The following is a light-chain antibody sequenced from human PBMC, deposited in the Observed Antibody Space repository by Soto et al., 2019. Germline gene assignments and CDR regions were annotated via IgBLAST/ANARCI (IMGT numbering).Light chain of an antibody. CDR2: AAS. J-gene: IGKJ4*01. CDR1: QTISYY. CDR3: QQYNSYSPT. Sequence: DIQMTQSPSTLSGSVGDSVTITCRTSQTISYYLNWYQQKPGKAPKLLIYAASNLQSGVPSRFSGSGSGTDFTLTISSLQPDDFATYYCQQYNSYSPTFGGGTKVDIK. V-gene: IGKV1-5*01.